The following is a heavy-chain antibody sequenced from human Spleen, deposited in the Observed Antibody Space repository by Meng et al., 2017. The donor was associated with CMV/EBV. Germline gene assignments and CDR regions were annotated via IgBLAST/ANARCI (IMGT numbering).Heavy chain of an antibody. CDR3: ASLYGGNSGVDY. D-gene: IGHD4-23*01. Sequence: SVKVSCKASGGTFSSYGVSWVRQAPGQGLQWMGGIIPILGTPNYAQKFQGRVTITTDESTSTAYMELSSLRSEDTAVYYCASLYGGNSGVDYWGQGTLVTVSS. V-gene: IGHV1-69*05. J-gene: IGHJ4*02. CDR2: IIPILGTP. CDR1: GGTFSSYG.